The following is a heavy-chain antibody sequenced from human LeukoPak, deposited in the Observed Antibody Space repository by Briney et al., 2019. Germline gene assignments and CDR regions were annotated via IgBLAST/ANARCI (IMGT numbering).Heavy chain of an antibody. J-gene: IGHJ3*02. D-gene: IGHD2-2*01. V-gene: IGHV1-69*13. CDR2: ILPVFGTA. CDR3: ARPSDIVVVPAAVDAFDI. Sequence: SVKVSCKASGGTFSSYAISWVRQAPGQGLEWMGGILPVFGTANYARKFQGRVTITADESTSTAYMELSSLRSEDTAVYYCARPSDIVVVPAAVDAFDIWGQGTMVTVSS. CDR1: GGTFSSYA.